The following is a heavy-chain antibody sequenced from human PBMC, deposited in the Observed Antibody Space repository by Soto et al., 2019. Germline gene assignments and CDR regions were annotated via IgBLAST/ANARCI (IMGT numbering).Heavy chain of an antibody. D-gene: IGHD3-16*02. CDR3: AHSSYDYIWGSYRQNWFDP. CDR1: GFSLSTSGVG. V-gene: IGHV2-5*02. J-gene: IGHJ5*02. Sequence: QITLKESGPPLVKPTQTLTLTCTFSGFSLSTSGVGVGWIRQPPGKALEWLALIYWDDDKRYSPSLKSRLTIPKDTSKNQVVLTMTNMDPVDTATYYCAHSSYDYIWGSYRQNWFDPWGQGTLVTVSS. CDR2: IYWDDDK.